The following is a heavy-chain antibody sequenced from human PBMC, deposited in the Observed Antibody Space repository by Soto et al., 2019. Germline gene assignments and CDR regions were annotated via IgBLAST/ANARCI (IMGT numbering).Heavy chain of an antibody. CDR1: DDSMKNYS. J-gene: IGHJ4*02. Sequence: SQTLSLTCTVSDDSMKNYSRTWIRQPPGKGLEWIGYVYYSGITDYNPSLRSRLTISVDTSKNQFSLNLNSVTAADTAVYYCARGYSSNWFRVDYWGQGILVTVS. CDR3: ARGYSSNWFRVDY. CDR2: VYYSGIT. V-gene: IGHV4-59*01. D-gene: IGHD6-13*01.